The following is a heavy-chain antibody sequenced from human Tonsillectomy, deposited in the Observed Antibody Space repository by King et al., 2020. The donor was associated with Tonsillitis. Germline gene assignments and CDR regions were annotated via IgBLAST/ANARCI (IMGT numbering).Heavy chain of an antibody. D-gene: IGHD3-10*01. Sequence: VQLVESGGGVVLPGRSLRLSCAASGFTFRSYAMHWVRQAPGKGLEWVAVISYDGSNKYYADSVKGRFTISSDNSKNTLYLQINSLRAEDTAVYYCASGWWVYGSDSHRACFYYGMDVWGQGTTVTVSS. CDR3: ASGWWVYGSDSHRACFYYGMDV. CDR1: GFTFRSYA. V-gene: IGHV3-30-3*01. J-gene: IGHJ6*02. CDR2: ISYDGSNK.